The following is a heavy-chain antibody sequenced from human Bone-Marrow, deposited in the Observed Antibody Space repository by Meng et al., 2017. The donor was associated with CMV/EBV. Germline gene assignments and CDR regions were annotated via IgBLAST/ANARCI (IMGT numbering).Heavy chain of an antibody. J-gene: IGHJ4*02. Sequence: GESLKISWAASGFIFSDYYMSWVRQAPGKGLEWVSYITTSSTTIYYADSVKGRFTITRDNAKNSLYLQMDSLRAEDTAVYYCTTEYSGYGSFDYWGQGTLVTVSS. CDR2: ITTSSTTI. D-gene: IGHD5-12*01. CDR1: GFIFSDYY. V-gene: IGHV3-11*01. CDR3: TTEYSGYGSFDY.